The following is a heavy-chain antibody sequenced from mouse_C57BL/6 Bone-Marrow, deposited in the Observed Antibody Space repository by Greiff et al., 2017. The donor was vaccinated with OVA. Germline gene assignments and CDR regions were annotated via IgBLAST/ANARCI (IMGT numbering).Heavy chain of an antibody. V-gene: IGHV2-2*01. D-gene: IGHD2-1*01. CDR2: IWSGGST. Sequence: QVQLKESGPGLVQPSQSLSITCTVSGFSLTSYGVHWVRQSPGKGLEWLGVIWSGGSTDYNAAFISRLSISKDNSKSQVFFKMNSLQADDTAIYYCARKWEDGKGIYYAMDYWGQGTSVTVSS. CDR1: GFSLTSYG. J-gene: IGHJ4*01. CDR3: ARKWEDGKGIYYAMDY.